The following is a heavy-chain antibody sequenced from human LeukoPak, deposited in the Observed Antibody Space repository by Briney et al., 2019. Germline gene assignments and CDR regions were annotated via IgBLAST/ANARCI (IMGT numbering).Heavy chain of an antibody. Sequence: ASVTVSFKASGYTFTSYHIDWVRQAPGQGPEWMGWMNAESGHTGYAQNLEGRVSMTRDTSTNTAYMELRSLRSEDTAVYFCARGMFDNSGHYYYFYYALDVWGQGTTVTVSS. D-gene: IGHD3-22*01. V-gene: IGHV1-8*01. J-gene: IGHJ6*02. CDR3: ARGMFDNSGHYYYFYYALDV. CDR1: GYTFTSYH. CDR2: MNAESGHT.